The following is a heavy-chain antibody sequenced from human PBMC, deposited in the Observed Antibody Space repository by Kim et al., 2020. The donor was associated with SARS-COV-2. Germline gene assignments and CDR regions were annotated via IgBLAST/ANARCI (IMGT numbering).Heavy chain of an antibody. CDR2: IYYSGST. Sequence: SETLSLTCTVSGGSISSGGYYWSWIRQHPGKGLEWIGYIYYSGSTYYNPSLKRRVTISVDTSKNQFSLKLSSVTAADTAVYYCARGGVGATWGNYYYYYAMDVWGQGTTVTVSS. V-gene: IGHV4-31*03. CDR1: GGSISSGGYY. D-gene: IGHD1-26*01. CDR3: ARGGVGATWGNYYYYYAMDV. J-gene: IGHJ6*02.